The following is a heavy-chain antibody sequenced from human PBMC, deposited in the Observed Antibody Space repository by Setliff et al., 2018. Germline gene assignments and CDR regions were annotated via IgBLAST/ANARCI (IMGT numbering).Heavy chain of an antibody. CDR3: ARSDHLVVDGFDV. V-gene: IGHV1-2*04. J-gene: IGHJ3*01. Sequence: ASVKVSCKAFRYTFNDYYIHWVRQAPGQGLEWMGWINPNSGGTNYAQKFQGWVSMTRDTSITTAYMELSRLTSDDMAVYFCARSDHLVVDGFDVWGQGTMVTVSS. CDR2: INPNSGGT. CDR1: RYTFNDYY. D-gene: IGHD3-16*01.